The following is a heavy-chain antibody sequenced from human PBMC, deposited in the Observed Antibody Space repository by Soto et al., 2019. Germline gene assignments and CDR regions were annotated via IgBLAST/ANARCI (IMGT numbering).Heavy chain of an antibody. CDR3: ARVLGRGMGVGYCSGGSCYVELIVDAFDI. CDR1: GGSISSGGYY. D-gene: IGHD2-15*01. Sequence: SETLSLTCTVSGGSISSGGYYWSWIRQHPGKGMERIGYIYYSGSTYYNPSLKSRVTISVDTSKNQFSLKLSSVTAADTAVYYCARVLGRGMGVGYCSGGSCYVELIVDAFDIWGQGTMVTVSS. CDR2: IYYSGST. J-gene: IGHJ3*02. V-gene: IGHV4-31*03.